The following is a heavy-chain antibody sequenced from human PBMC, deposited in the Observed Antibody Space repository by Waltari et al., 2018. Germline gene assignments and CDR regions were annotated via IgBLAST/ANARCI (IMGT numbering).Heavy chain of an antibody. J-gene: IGHJ4*02. V-gene: IGHV3-74*01. Sequence: EVHLAESGGGVVQPGGSLSLSCQGSGFRFVDFWSLWVRQAPGKGLEWVSRINVDGGYISYGDSVKGRFTISRDNAKNTVFLQLNSLRADDTAVYFCARKAGSGYPYGPFYYDNWGQGTLVTVSS. D-gene: IGHD5-12*01. CDR3: ARKAGSGYPYGPFYYDN. CDR2: INVDGGYI. CDR1: GFRFVDFW.